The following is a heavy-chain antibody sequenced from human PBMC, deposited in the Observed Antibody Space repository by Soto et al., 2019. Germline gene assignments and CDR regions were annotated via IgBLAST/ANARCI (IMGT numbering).Heavy chain of an antibody. D-gene: IGHD3-10*01. CDR3: ARAGFSYGHLLF. CDR2: VFYSGAT. V-gene: IGHV4-30-4*01. J-gene: IGHJ4*02. CDR1: GGPIKTGDYY. Sequence: SETLSLTCNVSGGPIKTGDYYWNWIRQPPGKGLEWIGYVFYSGATNYSPSLKSRAAISMDTSKDQFSLSLTSVTAADTAVYYCARAGFSYGHLLFWGQGIRVTVSS.